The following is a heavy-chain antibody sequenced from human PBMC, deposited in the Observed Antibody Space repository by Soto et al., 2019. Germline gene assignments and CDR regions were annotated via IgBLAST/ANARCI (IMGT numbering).Heavy chain of an antibody. CDR1: GYSFTSYW. CDR3: ARRGGNSVAYYYYGMDV. Sequence: GESLKISCKCSGYSFTSYWIVWVRQMPGKGLEWMGIIYPGDSDTRYSPSFQGQVTISADKSISTAYLQWSSLKASDTAMYYCARRGGNSVAYYYYGMDVWGQGTTVTVSS. J-gene: IGHJ6*02. V-gene: IGHV5-51*01. D-gene: IGHD2-21*02. CDR2: IYPGDSDT.